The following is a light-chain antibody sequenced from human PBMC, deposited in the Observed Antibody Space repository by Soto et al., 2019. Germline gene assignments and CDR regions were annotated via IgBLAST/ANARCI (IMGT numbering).Light chain of an antibody. CDR3: SSYAGTNNYV. CDR2: EVS. CDR1: SSDVGGYNY. Sequence: QSALTQSPSASVSPGQSVTISCTGTSSDVGGYNYVSWYQHHPGKGPKLMIFEVSKRPSGVPDRFSGSKSGNTASLTVAGLQAEDEADYYCSSYAGTNNYVFGTGTKLTVL. J-gene: IGLJ1*01. V-gene: IGLV2-8*01.